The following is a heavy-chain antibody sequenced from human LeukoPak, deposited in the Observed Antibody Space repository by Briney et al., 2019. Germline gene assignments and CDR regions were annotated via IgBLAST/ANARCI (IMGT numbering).Heavy chain of an antibody. J-gene: IGHJ4*02. D-gene: IGHD6-13*01. V-gene: IGHV4-59*08. Sequence: SETLSLTCIVSGGSISSYYWSWIRQPPGKGLEWIGYIYYSGGTNYNPHLKSRVAISVDTSKDQFSLELSAATAAGTAVYYCARHFSPAAAGSFDYWGQGTLVTVSS. CDR3: ARHFSPAAAGSFDY. CDR2: IYYSGGT. CDR1: GGSISSYY.